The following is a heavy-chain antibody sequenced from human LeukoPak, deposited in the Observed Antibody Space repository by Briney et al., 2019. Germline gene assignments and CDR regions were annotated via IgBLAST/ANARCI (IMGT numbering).Heavy chain of an antibody. D-gene: IGHD2-15*01. Sequence: GGSLRLSCAASGFTFINYGMCWVRQAPGKGLEWVSGISGSGGSTYYADSGKGRFTISRDNSKSTLYLQMNSLRAEDTAVYYCAKDRVAEELAFDYWGQGILVTVSS. V-gene: IGHV3-23*01. CDR1: GFTFINYG. CDR2: ISGSGGST. J-gene: IGHJ4*02. CDR3: AKDRVAEELAFDY.